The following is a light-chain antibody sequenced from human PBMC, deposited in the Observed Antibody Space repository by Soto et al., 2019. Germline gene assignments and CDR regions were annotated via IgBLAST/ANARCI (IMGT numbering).Light chain of an antibody. CDR3: SSYTSRATVV. CDR1: SSDVGGYNY. J-gene: IGLJ1*01. CDR2: DVS. V-gene: IGLV2-11*01. Sequence: QSALTQPRSVSGSPGQSVTISCTGTSSDVGGYNYVSWYQQHPGKAPKLMIYDVSKRPSGVPDRFSGSKSGNTASLTISGLRTDDEADYFCSSYTSRATVVFGTGTKVTVL.